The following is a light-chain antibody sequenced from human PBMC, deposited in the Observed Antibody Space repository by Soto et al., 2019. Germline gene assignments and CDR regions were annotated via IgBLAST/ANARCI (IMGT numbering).Light chain of an antibody. V-gene: IGKV3-20*01. CDR1: QSVSNNY. Sequence: DIVLTQSPGTLSLSPGERATLSCRASQSVSNNYLAWYQQKPGQAPRLLIYGASNRATGFPDRFSGSGSGTDFTLTISRLEPEDFAVYYCQQYGSSGTLGQGTKVDIK. J-gene: IGKJ1*01. CDR2: GAS. CDR3: QQYGSSGT.